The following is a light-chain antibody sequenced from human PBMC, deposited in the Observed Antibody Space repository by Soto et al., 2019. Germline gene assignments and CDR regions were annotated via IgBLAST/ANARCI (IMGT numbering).Light chain of an antibody. V-gene: IGKV3D-11*01. Sequence: EVVMTQSPATLSVSPGEGVTLSCRASQGIGDTLAWYQQKPGQAPRLLIYDASNRATGIPARFSGSGSGTDFTLTISSLEPEDFAVYYCQQRSNWPLTFGGGTKVDIK. CDR3: QQRSNWPLT. CDR1: QGIGDT. J-gene: IGKJ4*01. CDR2: DAS.